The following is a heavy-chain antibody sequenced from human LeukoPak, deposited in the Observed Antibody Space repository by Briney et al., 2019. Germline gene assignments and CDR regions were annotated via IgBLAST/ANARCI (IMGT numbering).Heavy chain of an antibody. V-gene: IGHV4-34*01. CDR1: GGSFSGYY. CDR3: ARGRTRLAAQRALDY. Sequence: SETLSLTCAVYGGSFSGYYWSWIRHPPGKGLEWIGEINHSGSTNYNPSLKSRVTISVDTSKNQFSLKLSSVTAADTAVYYCARGRTRLAAQRALDYWGQGTLVTVSS. CDR2: INHSGST. J-gene: IGHJ4*02. D-gene: IGHD2-15*01.